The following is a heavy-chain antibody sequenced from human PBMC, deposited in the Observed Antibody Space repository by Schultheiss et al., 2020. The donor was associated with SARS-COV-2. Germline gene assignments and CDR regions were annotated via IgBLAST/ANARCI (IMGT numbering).Heavy chain of an antibody. V-gene: IGHV4-59*01. D-gene: IGHD6-13*01. CDR3: ARGYGSSWYGFDY. Sequence: SQTLSLTCTVSGGSISSYYWSWIRQPPGKGLECIGYIYYSGITNYNPSLKSRVTISVDTSKNQFSLKLSSVTAADTAVYYCARGYGSSWYGFDYWGQGTLVTVSS. J-gene: IGHJ4*02. CDR1: GGSISSYY. CDR2: IYYSGIT.